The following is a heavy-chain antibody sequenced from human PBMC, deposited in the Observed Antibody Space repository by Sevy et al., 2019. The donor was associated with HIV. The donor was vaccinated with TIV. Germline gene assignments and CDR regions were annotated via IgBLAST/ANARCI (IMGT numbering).Heavy chain of an antibody. V-gene: IGHV3-23*01. CDR1: GFTFTSYA. CDR3: AKDIVVVVGDAFDI. D-gene: IGHD2-2*01. J-gene: IGHJ3*02. CDR2: ISGSESST. Sequence: GSLRLSCAASGFTFTSYAMSWVRQAPGKGLEWVSAISGSESSTYYADSVKGRFTISRDNSKNTLYLQMNNLRAEDTALYYCAKDIVVVVGDAFDIWGQGTMVTVSS.